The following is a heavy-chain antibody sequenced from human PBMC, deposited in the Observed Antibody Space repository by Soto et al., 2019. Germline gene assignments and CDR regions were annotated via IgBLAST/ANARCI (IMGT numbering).Heavy chain of an antibody. CDR2: IKSKTDGWTT. CDR3: TTYCSSTSCPLGSYYYYGMDV. J-gene: IGHJ6*02. CDR1: GFTFSNAW. V-gene: IGHV3-15*07. D-gene: IGHD2-2*01. Sequence: EVQLVESGGGLVKPGGSLRLSCAASGFTFSNAWMNWVRQAPVKWLEWVGRIKSKTDGWTTDYAAHVKGRFTISRDEKKDTLSLHMNSLKTEDTDVYYCTTYCSSTSCPLGSYYYYGMDVWGQGTTVSVSS.